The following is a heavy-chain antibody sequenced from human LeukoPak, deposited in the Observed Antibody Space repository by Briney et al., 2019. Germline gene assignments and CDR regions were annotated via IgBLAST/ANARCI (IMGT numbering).Heavy chain of an antibody. Sequence: PSETLSLTCTVSGGSISNYYWTWIRQPAGKGLEWIGRIYTSGSTNYNPSLKSRVTMSVDTSKNQFSLRLSSVTAADTAVYYCARDGSYGYGPFDYWGQGTLVIVSS. V-gene: IGHV4-4*07. J-gene: IGHJ4*02. CDR3: ARDGSYGYGPFDY. CDR1: GGSISNYY. CDR2: IYTSGST. D-gene: IGHD5-18*01.